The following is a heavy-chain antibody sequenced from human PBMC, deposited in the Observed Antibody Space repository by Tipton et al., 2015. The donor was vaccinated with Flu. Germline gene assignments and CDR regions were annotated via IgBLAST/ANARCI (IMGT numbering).Heavy chain of an antibody. J-gene: IGHJ6*02. CDR3: ARELNYGMDV. V-gene: IGHV4-59*01. CDR2: IYYSGST. CDR1: GGSISSYY. Sequence: LRLSCTVSGGSISSYYWSWIRQPPGKGLEWIGYIYYSGSTNYNPSLKSRVTISVDTSKNQFSLKLSPVTAADTAVYYCARELNYGMDVWGQGTTVTVSS.